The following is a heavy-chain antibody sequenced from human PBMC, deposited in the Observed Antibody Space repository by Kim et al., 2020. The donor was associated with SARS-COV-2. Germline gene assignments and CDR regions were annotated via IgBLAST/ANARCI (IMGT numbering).Heavy chain of an antibody. D-gene: IGHD3-10*01. CDR2: INHSGST. CDR1: GGSFSGYY. Sequence: SETLSLTCAVYGGSFSGYYWSWIRQPPGKGLEWIGEINHSGSTNYNPSLKSRVTISVDTSKNQFSLKLSSVTAADTAVYYCARGGYDYGSGSYWPGGDYWGQGTLVTVSS. V-gene: IGHV4-34*01. CDR3: ARGGYDYGSGSYWPGGDY. J-gene: IGHJ4*02.